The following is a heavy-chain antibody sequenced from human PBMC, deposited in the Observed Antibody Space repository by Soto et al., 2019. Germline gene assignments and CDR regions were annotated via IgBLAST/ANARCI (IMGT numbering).Heavy chain of an antibody. CDR2: IKSETDGGTI. J-gene: IGHJ4*02. D-gene: IGHD6-19*01. CDR3: TPLALKYNSDWYPLSD. V-gene: IGHV3-15*07. CDR1: GFTFSKVW. Sequence: ESGGGLVKPGGSLRLSCAGSGFTFSKVWMNWVRQAPGKGLEWVGRIKSETDGGTIDYAAPVKGRFTISRDDSNNTLYLQMNSLKTEDTATYYCTPLALKYNSDWYPLSDWGQGTRVTVSS.